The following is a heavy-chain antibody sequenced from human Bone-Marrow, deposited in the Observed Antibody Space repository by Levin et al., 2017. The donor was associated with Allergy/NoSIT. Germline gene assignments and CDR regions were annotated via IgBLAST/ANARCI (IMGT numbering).Heavy chain of an antibody. D-gene: IGHD3-9*01. V-gene: IGHV3-23*01. CDR2: ISGTGGNT. CDR1: GFSFGSYA. CDR3: AKIEYYDILTGLSAIDS. J-gene: IGHJ5*01. Sequence: QTGGSLRLSCAASGFSFGSYAMTWVRQAPGKGLEWVLAISGTGGNTYYADSVKGRFTVSRDNSKNTVFVQMNSLRAEDTAVYYCAKIEYYDILTGLSAIDSWGQGTLVTVSS.